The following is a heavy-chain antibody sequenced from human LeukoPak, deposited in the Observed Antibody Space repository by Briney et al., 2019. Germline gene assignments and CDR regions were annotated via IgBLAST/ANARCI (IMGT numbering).Heavy chain of an antibody. CDR3: ARGMVGTPKPLF. CDR2: IYYSGST. V-gene: IGHV4-59*12. J-gene: IGHJ4*02. Sequence: SETLSLTCTVSGGSISSYYWSWIRQPPGKGLEWIGYIYYSGSTNYNPSLKSRVTISVDTSKNQFSLKLSSVTAADTAVYYCARGMVGTPKPLFWGQGTLVTVSS. D-gene: IGHD1-26*01. CDR1: GGSISSYY.